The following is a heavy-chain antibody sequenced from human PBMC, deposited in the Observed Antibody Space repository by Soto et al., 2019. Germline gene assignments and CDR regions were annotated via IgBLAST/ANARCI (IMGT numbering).Heavy chain of an antibody. Sequence: GGSLRLSCAASGFTFSSYAMSWVRQAPGKGLEWVSAISGSGGSTYYADSVKGRFTISRGNSKNTLYLQTNSLRAEDTAVYYCANDEISGYSSSWGQGTLVTVSS. CDR3: ANDEISGYSSS. D-gene: IGHD6-13*01. J-gene: IGHJ4*02. CDR2: ISGSGGST. CDR1: GFTFSSYA. V-gene: IGHV3-23*01.